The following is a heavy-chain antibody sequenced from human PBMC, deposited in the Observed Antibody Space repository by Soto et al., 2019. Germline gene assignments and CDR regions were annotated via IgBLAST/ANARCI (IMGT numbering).Heavy chain of an antibody. CDR3: AAFGDDSRAFDY. D-gene: IGHD2-21*02. J-gene: IGHJ4*02. V-gene: IGHV4-30-2*01. Sequence: QLQLQESGSGLVKPSQTLSLTCAVSGGSISSGGYYWSWIRQPPAKGLEWIGYIYHSGSTYYNPSLKSRVTISVDRSKNQFSLKLSSVTAADTAVYYCAAFGDDSRAFDYWGQGTLVTVSS. CDR1: GGSISSGGYY. CDR2: IYHSGST.